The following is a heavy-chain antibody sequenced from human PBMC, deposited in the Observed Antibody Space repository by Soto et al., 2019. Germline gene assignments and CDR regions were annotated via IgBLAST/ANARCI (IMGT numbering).Heavy chain of an antibody. CDR1: GFAFSHYW. V-gene: IGHV3-74*01. J-gene: IGHJ5*02. Sequence: EVQLVESGGGLVQPGGSLRLSCTASGFAFSHYWMHWVRQAPGKGLMWVSRINGDGSATTYADSVKGRFTISRDNAKNTLYLQMNSLRAEDTAVYYCVRSDWFDPWGQGTLVTVPS. CDR3: VRSDWFDP. CDR2: INGDGSAT.